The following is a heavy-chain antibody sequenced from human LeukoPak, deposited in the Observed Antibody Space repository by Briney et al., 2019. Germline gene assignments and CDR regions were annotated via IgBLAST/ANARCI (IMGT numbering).Heavy chain of an antibody. CDR1: GFSFSNYA. Sequence: GGSLRLSCVASGFSFSNYAMSWVRQAPARGPEWVSSLRGGGETFYADSVKGRFTLSRDDSRNTVYLQLNNLRVEDTAIYYCAKERWVSHADAVWWGQGTRVTVSS. V-gene: IGHV3-23*01. CDR2: LRGGGET. CDR3: AKERWVSHADAVW. J-gene: IGHJ4*02. D-gene: IGHD3-16*01.